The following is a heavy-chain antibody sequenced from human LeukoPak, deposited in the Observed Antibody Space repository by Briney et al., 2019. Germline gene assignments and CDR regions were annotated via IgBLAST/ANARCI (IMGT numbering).Heavy chain of an antibody. Sequence: SETLSLTCTVSGGSISSYYWSWIRQPPGKGLEWIGYIYYSGSTNYNPSLKSRVTISVDTSKNQFSLKLSSVTAADTAVYYCARDGETYYDFWSGYYPRNYYYYMDVWGKGTTVTVSS. CDR1: GGSISSYY. D-gene: IGHD3-3*01. J-gene: IGHJ6*03. V-gene: IGHV4-59*01. CDR2: IYYSGST. CDR3: ARDGETYYDFWSGYYPRNYYYYMDV.